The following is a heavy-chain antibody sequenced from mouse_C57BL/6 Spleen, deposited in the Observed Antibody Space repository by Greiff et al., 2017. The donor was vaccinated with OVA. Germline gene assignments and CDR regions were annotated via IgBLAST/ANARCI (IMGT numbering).Heavy chain of an antibody. CDR2: IHPSDSDT. D-gene: IGHD1-1*01. J-gene: IGHJ3*01. CDR3: AKRYYYEAY. V-gene: IGHV1-74*01. Sequence: QVQLQQPGAELVKPGASVTVSCTASGYTFTSYWMHWVKQRPGHGLEWIGRIHPSDSDTNYNQQFKGQATLTVDKSSSTAYMQLSSLTSEDSAGYNCAKRYYYEAYWGKGTLVTVSA. CDR1: GYTFTSYW.